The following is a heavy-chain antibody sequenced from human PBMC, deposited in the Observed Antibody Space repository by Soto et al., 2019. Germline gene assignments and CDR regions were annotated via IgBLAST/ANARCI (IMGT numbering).Heavy chain of an antibody. V-gene: IGHV4-31*03. CDR1: GGSINSGGYY. Sequence: QVQLQESGPGLVKPSQTLSLICTVSGGSINSGGYYWNLIRQHPGKGLEWTGYIVSSGTTYYHTLLRRRVTISAATSENQFSLNLSSVTAADTAVYFCARGYRQSGYSSSWVFDYWCQGTLVNVSS. CDR3: ARGYRQSGYSSSWVFDY. J-gene: IGHJ4*02. CDR2: IVSSGTT. D-gene: IGHD6-13*01.